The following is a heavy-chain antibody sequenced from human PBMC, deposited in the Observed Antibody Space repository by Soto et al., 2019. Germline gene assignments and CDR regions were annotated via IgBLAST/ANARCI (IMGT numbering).Heavy chain of an antibody. CDR3: ATRYDSSGYYYEIFDY. CDR1: GFTFSSYG. Sequence: QVQLVESGGGVVQPGRSLRLSCAASGFTFSSYGMHWVRQAPGKGLEWVAVISYDGSNKYYADSVKGRFTISRDNSKNTLYLQMNSLRAEDTAVYYCATRYDSSGYYYEIFDYWGQGTLVTFSS. CDR2: ISYDGSNK. D-gene: IGHD3-22*01. V-gene: IGHV3-30*03. J-gene: IGHJ4*02.